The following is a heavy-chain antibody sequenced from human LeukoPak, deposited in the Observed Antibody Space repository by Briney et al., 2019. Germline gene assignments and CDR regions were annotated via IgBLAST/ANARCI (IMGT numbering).Heavy chain of an antibody. Sequence: ASVTVSCKASGYTFTSYYMHWVRQPPGQGLEWMGLINPTGDSAGYAQKFQGRVTMTRDMSTSTDFMELSSLRSEDTAVYYCARDNSVGDNAWWFDPWGQGTLVTVSS. CDR3: ARDNSVGDNAWWFDP. D-gene: IGHD1-26*01. CDR1: GYTFTSYY. V-gene: IGHV1-46*01. CDR2: INPTGDSA. J-gene: IGHJ5*02.